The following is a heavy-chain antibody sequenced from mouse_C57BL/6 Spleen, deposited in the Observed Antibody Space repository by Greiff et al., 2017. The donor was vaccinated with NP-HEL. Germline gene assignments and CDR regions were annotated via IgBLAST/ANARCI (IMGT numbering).Heavy chain of an antibody. CDR2: IYPGDGDT. D-gene: IGHD1-1*01. J-gene: IGHJ4*01. V-gene: IGHV1-80*01. Sequence: VKLVESGAELVKPGASVKISCKASGYAFSSYWMNWVKQRPGKGLEWIGQIYPGDGDTNYNGKFKGKATLTADKSSSTAYMQLSSLTSEDSAVYFCARRTTVGAMDYWGQGTSVTVSS. CDR3: ARRTTVGAMDY. CDR1: GYAFSSYW.